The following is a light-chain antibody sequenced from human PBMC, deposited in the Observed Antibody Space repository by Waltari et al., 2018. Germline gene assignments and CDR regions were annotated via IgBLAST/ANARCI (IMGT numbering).Light chain of an antibody. CDR2: EVS. CDR3: SSYAGTNNLV. CDR1: SSDVGGYNY. V-gene: IGLV2-8*01. Sequence: QSALTQPPSASGSPGQSVTIYCTGSSSDVGGYNYVSWYQQHPGKAPKLMISEVSERPSGVPDRFSGSKSCNTASLTVSGLQAEDEADYYCSSYAGTNNLVFGGGTKLTVL. J-gene: IGLJ2*01.